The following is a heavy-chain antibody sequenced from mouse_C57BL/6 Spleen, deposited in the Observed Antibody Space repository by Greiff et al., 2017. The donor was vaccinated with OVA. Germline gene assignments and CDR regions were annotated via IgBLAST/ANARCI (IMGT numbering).Heavy chain of an antibody. CDR3: ARNYYGSSLYFDV. CDR1: GYTFTSYW. V-gene: IGHV1-69*01. D-gene: IGHD1-1*01. J-gene: IGHJ1*03. Sequence: VKLQESGAELVMPGASVKLSCKASGYTFTSYWMHWVQQGPGQGLEWIGEIGRSDSSTNYNQKFKGKSTLTVDKSSRTAYMQLSILTSEDSAVYDCARNYYGSSLYFDVWGTGTTVTVSS. CDR2: IGRSDSST.